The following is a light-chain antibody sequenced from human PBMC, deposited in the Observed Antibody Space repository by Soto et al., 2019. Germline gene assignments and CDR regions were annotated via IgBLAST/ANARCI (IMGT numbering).Light chain of an antibody. CDR2: GAS. CDR3: QQYGSSRWT. Sequence: EIVLTQSPGTLSLSPGERATLSCRASQSVSSSYLAWYQQKAGQAPRLLIYGASNRATGIPDRFSGSGSGTDFTLTISRLEPEDFAVYYCQQYGSSRWTFGQGTKVDI. J-gene: IGKJ1*01. CDR1: QSVSSSY. V-gene: IGKV3-20*01.